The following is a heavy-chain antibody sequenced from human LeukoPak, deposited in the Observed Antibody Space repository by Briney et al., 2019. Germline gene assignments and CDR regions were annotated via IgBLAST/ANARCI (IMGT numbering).Heavy chain of an antibody. D-gene: IGHD5-12*01. CDR3: ASCGYHPDYYFDY. Sequence: GGSLRLSCAASGFTFSSYAMSWVRQAPGKGLEWVSAISGNGAATYYADSVKGRFTISRDNSKNTLYLQMNSLRAEDTAVYYCASCGYHPDYYFDYWGQGTLVTVSS. V-gene: IGHV3-23*01. CDR2: ISGNGAAT. J-gene: IGHJ4*02. CDR1: GFTFSSYA.